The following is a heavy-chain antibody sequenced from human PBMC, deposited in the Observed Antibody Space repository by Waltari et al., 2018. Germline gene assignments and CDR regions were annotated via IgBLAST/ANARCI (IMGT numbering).Heavy chain of an antibody. J-gene: IGHJ4*02. V-gene: IGHV4-61*02. CDR1: GGSISSGSYY. D-gene: IGHD5-18*01. Sequence: QVQLQESGPGLVKPSQTLSLTCTVSGGSISSGSYYWRWIRQPAGKGLEWIGRIYTSGSTNYNPSLKSRVTISVDTSKNQFSLKLSSVTAADTAVYYCARTLLGYSYGLVPRDYWGQGTLVTVSS. CDR2: IYTSGST. CDR3: ARTLLGYSYGLVPRDY.